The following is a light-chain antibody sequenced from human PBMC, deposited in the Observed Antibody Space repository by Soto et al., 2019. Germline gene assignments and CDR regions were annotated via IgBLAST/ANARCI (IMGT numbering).Light chain of an antibody. V-gene: IGLV1-44*01. CDR1: NSNIGSNI. CDR2: GDT. J-gene: IGLJ3*02. CDR3: ATWDDSLKGWV. Sequence: QAVVTQPTSASGTPGQRVTISCSGTNSNIGSNIVNWYQQLARTAPKLLIYGDTQRPSRVPDRFSASKSGTSASLAISGLQSEDEADYYCATWDDSLKGWVFGGGTKVTV.